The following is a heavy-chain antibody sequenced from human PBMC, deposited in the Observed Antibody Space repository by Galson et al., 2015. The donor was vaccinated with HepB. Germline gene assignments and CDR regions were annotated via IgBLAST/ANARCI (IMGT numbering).Heavy chain of an antibody. D-gene: IGHD6-13*01. J-gene: IGHJ6*04. V-gene: IGHV3-30*04. Sequence: SLRLSCAASGFTFSSYAMHWVRQAPGKGLEWVAVISYDGSNKYYADSVKGRFTISRDNSKNTLYLQMNSLRAEDTAVYYCAKGEYSSSWYPASKNYYYYYGMDVWGKGTTVTVSS. CDR2: ISYDGSNK. CDR1: GFTFSSYA. CDR3: AKGEYSSSWYPASKNYYYYYGMDV.